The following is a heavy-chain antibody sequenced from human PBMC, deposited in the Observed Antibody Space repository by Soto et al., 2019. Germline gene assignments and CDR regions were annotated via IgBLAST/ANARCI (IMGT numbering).Heavy chain of an antibody. CDR2: IFYSGST. D-gene: IGHD6-13*01. CDR1: GGSIGTHY. CDR3: ARGYSSSWYNDY. V-gene: IGHV4-59*11. Sequence: SETLSLTCTVSGGSIGTHYCSWIRQPPAKGLEWIGYIFYSGSTNYNPSLKSRVTISVDTSKNQFSLKLSSVTAADTAVYYCARGYSSSWYNDYWGQGTLVTVSS. J-gene: IGHJ4*02.